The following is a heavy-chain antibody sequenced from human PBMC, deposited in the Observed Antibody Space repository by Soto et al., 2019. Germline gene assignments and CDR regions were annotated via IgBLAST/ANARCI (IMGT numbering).Heavy chain of an antibody. CDR1: GYTFTSYG. D-gene: IGHD3-22*01. CDR2: ISAYNGNT. J-gene: IGHJ1*01. Sequence: QVQLVQSGAEVKKPGASVKVSCKASGYTFTSYGISWVRQAPGQGLEWMGWISAYNGNTNYAQKLQGRVTMTTDTSTSTAYMELRSLRSDDTAVYYCARVADYYDSSGYYPLEYFQHWVQGTLVTVSS. CDR3: ARVADYYDSSGYYPLEYFQH. V-gene: IGHV1-18*01.